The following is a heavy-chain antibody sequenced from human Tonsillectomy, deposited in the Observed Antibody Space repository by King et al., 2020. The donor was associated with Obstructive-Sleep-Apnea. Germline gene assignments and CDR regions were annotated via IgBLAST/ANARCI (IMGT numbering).Heavy chain of an antibody. CDR3: ASSGDTLTGYYFDY. CDR2: ISSSSSTI. D-gene: IGHD3-9*01. V-gene: IGHV3-48*04. CDR1: GFTFSSYS. Sequence: QLVQSGGGLVQPGGSLRLSCAASGFTFSSYSMNWVRQAPGKGLEWVSYISSSSSTIYYADSVKGRFTISSDNAKNSLYLQMNSLRAEDTAVYYCASSGDTLTGYYFDYWGQGTLVTLSS. J-gene: IGHJ4*02.